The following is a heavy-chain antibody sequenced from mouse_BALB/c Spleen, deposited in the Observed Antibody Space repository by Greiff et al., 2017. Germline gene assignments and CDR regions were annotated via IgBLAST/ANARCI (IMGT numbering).Heavy chain of an antibody. D-gene: IGHD2-4*01. J-gene: IGHJ2*01. CDR1: GYSFTSYY. CDR2: IDPFNGGT. Sequence: VQLQQSGPELMKPGASVKISCKASGYSFTSYYMHWVKQSHGKSLEWIGYIDPFNGGTSYNQKFKGKATLTVDKSSSTAYLHLSSLTSEDSAVYYCARAGSTMSTMGYWGQGTTLTVSS. V-gene: IGHV1S135*01. CDR3: ARAGSTMSTMGY.